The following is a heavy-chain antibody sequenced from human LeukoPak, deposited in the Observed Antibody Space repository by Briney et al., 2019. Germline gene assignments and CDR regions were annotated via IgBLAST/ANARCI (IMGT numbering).Heavy chain of an antibody. J-gene: IGHJ5*02. CDR2: IYTSGST. CDR3: ARVRSSSSGIDP. V-gene: IGHV4-61*02. D-gene: IGHD6-6*01. CDR1: GGSISSGSFY. Sequence: SQTLSLTCTVSGGSISSGSFYWSWIRQPAGKGLKWIGRIYTSGSTNYNPSLKSRVTISVDTSKNQFSLKLSSVTAADTAVYYCARVRSSSSGIDPWGQGTLVTVSS.